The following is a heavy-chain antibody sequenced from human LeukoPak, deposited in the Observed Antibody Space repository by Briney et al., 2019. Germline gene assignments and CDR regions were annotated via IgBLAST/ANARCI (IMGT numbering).Heavy chain of an antibody. J-gene: IGHJ4*02. CDR1: GFTFSSYS. V-gene: IGHV3-21*01. CDR3: ASGVSSGWYNGFDY. D-gene: IGHD6-19*01. Sequence: GGSLILSCAASGFTFSSYSMNWVRQAPGKGLEWVSSISSSSSYIYYADSVKGRFTISRDNAKNSLYLQMNSLRAEDTAVYYCASGVSSGWYNGFDYWGQGTLVTVSS. CDR2: ISSSSSYI.